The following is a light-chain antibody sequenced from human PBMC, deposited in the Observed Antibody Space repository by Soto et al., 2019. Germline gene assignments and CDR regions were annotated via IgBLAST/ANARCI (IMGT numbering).Light chain of an antibody. CDR1: SSNIGSNT. CDR2: SSN. CDR3: AAWDDSLSGVV. J-gene: IGLJ2*01. Sequence: QPVLTQPPSASGSPGQRVTISCSGSSSNIGSNTVTWYQQLPGTAPKLLIYSSNQRPSGVPDRFSGSKSGTSASLAISGLQSEDEADYYCAAWDDSLSGVVFGGGTKVTVL. V-gene: IGLV1-44*01.